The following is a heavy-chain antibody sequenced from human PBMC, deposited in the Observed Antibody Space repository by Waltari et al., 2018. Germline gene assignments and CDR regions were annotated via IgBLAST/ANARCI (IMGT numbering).Heavy chain of an antibody. Sequence: QVQLVQSWAEVKKPGSSVKVSCKASVGPFSSYAISWVRPAPGQGLEWMGGIIPIFGTANYAQKFQGRVTITADKSTSTAYMELSSLRSEDTAVYYCATRAWAAGFDYWGQGTLVTVSS. CDR1: VGPFSSYA. D-gene: IGHD6-13*01. V-gene: IGHV1-69*14. J-gene: IGHJ4*02. CDR2: IIPIFGTA. CDR3: ATRAWAAGFDY.